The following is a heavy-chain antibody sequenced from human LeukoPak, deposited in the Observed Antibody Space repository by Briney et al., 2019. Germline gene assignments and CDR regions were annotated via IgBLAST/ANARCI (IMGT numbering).Heavy chain of an antibody. CDR2: INHSGST. CDR3: ARGRSSGWRYEIFDY. J-gene: IGHJ4*02. Sequence: SSETLSLTCAVYGGSFSGYYWSWIRQPPGKGLEWIGEINHSGSTNYNPSLKSRVTISVDTSKNQFSLKLSSVTAADTAVYYCARGRSSGWRYEIFDYWGRGTLVTVSS. D-gene: IGHD6-19*01. CDR1: GGSFSGYY. V-gene: IGHV4-34*01.